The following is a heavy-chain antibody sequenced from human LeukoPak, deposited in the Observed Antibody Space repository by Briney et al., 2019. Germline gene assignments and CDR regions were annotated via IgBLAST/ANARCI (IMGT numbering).Heavy chain of an antibody. Sequence: ASVKVSCKASGYTFTNYGINWLRQATGQGLEWMGWVNPNSGNTGYAQKFQGRVTMTMDPSISTAYMELSSLRSEDTAVYYCARRSDDYDSSAYYHWGQGTLVTVSS. CDR3: ARRSDDYDSSAYYH. V-gene: IGHV1-8*02. CDR2: VNPNSGNT. D-gene: IGHD3-22*01. CDR1: GYTFTNYG. J-gene: IGHJ4*02.